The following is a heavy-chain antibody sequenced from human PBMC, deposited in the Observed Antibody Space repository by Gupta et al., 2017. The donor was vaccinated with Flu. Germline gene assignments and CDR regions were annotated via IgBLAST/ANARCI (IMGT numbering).Heavy chain of an antibody. CDR3: AADPYGEKDFDY. Sequence: TFDDYAMHWVRQAPGKGLEWVSGISWNSGSIGYADSVKGRFTISRDNAKNSLYLQMNSLRAEDTALYYCAADPYGEKDFDYWGQGTLVTVSS. V-gene: IGHV3-9*01. J-gene: IGHJ4*02. CDR2: ISWNSGSI. D-gene: IGHD4-17*01. CDR1: TFDDYA.